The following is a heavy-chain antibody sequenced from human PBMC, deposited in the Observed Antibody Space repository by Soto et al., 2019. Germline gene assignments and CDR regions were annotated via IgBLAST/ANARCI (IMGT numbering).Heavy chain of an antibody. V-gene: IGHV3-53*01. D-gene: IGHD3-10*01. Sequence: EVQLVESGGGLIQPGGSLKLSCAASGFTVGNNYMSWVRQAPGKGLEWVSLIYSTGTTKYADSVKGRFAVSRANAKNTLDLQMHSRRGEDTAVDYCAEGGRGAGSHYYSFGDWGQGTLVTVSS. CDR2: IYSTGTT. CDR3: AEGGRGAGSHYYSFGD. J-gene: IGHJ4*02. CDR1: GFTVGNNY.